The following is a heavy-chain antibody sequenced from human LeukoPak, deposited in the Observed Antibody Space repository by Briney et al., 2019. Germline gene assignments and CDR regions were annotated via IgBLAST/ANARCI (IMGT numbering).Heavy chain of an antibody. CDR1: GYTFTSYY. CDR3: ARALDGLKDY. D-gene: IGHD1-1*01. V-gene: IGHV1-46*01. Sequence: ASVKVSCKASGYTFTSYYMHWVRQAPGQGLEWMGIINPSGGSTSSAQKFQGRVTMTRDTSTSTVYMELSRLRSEDTAVYYGARALDGLKDYWGQGTLVTVSS. J-gene: IGHJ4*02. CDR2: INPSGGST.